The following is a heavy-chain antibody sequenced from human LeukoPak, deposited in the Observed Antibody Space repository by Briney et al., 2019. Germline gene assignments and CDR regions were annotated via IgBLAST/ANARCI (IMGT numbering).Heavy chain of an antibody. Sequence: PSETLSLTCAVYGGSFSGYYWSWIRQPPGKGLEWIGEINHSGSTNYNPSLKSRVTISVDTSKNQFSLKLSSVTAADTAVYYCAKGAVDCGGDCFFDQWGQGTLVTVSS. CDR3: AKGAVDCGGDCFFDQ. D-gene: IGHD2-21*02. V-gene: IGHV4-34*01. CDR1: GGSFSGYY. J-gene: IGHJ4*02. CDR2: INHSGST.